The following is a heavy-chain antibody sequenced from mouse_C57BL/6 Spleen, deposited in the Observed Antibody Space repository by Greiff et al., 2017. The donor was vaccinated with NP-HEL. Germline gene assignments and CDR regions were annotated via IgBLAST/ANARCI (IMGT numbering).Heavy chain of an antibody. Sequence: VKLMESGPGLVQPSQSLSITCTVSGFSLTSYGVHWVRQPPGKGLEWLGVIWSGGSTDYNAAFISRLSISKDNSKSQVFFKMNSLQADDTAIYYCAKNYGNYIYAMDYWGQGTSVTVSS. J-gene: IGHJ4*01. V-gene: IGHV2-4*01. CDR1: GFSLTSYG. CDR3: AKNYGNYIYAMDY. CDR2: IWSGGST. D-gene: IGHD2-1*01.